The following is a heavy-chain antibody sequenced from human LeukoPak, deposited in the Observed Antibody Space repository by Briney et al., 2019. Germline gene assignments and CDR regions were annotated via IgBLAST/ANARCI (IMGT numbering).Heavy chain of an antibody. Sequence: GGSLRLSCAASGFTFSSYGMHWVRQAPGKGLEWVAFIRYDGSNKYYADSVKGRFTIARDNSKNTLYLQMNSLRAEDTAVYYCAKDLVRGSSWYASNFDYWGQGTLVTVSS. CDR1: GFTFSSYG. J-gene: IGHJ4*02. V-gene: IGHV3-30*02. CDR2: IRYDGSNK. CDR3: AKDLVRGSSWYASNFDY. D-gene: IGHD6-13*01.